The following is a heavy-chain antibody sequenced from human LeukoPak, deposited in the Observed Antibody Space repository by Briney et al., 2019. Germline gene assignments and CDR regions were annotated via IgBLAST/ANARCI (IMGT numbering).Heavy chain of an antibody. D-gene: IGHD3-10*01. CDR2: INHSGST. CDR3: ARRMKYYGAFDI. J-gene: IGHJ3*02. V-gene: IGHV4-34*01. CDR1: GGSITNYY. Sequence: KPSETLSLTCTVSGGSITNYYWSWIRQPPGKGLEWIAEINHSGSTNYNPSLKSRVTISVDTSKNQFSLKLSSVTAADTAVYYCARRMKYYGAFDIWGQGTMVTVSS.